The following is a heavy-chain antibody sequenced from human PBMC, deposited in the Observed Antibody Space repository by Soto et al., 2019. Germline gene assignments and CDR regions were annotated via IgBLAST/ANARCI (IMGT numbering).Heavy chain of an antibody. CDR1: GFTFTSSA. V-gene: IGHV1-58*01. J-gene: IGHJ6*02. Sequence: SVKVSCKASGFTFTSSAVQWVRQARGQRLEWIGWIVVGSGNTNYAQKFQERVTITRDMSTSTAYMELSSLRSEDTAVYYCAASDCSSTSCYAKGYYGMDVWGQGTTVTVSS. CDR2: IVVGSGNT. D-gene: IGHD2-2*01. CDR3: AASDCSSTSCYAKGYYGMDV.